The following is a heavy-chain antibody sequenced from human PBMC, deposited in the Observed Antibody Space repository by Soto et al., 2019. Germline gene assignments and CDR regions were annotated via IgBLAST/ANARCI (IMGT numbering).Heavy chain of an antibody. CDR1: GYRFTNDW. CDR3: ARDYCSGTTSYDFDY. V-gene: IGHV5-51*01. CDR2: IYPGDSDT. D-gene: IGHD2-2*01. J-gene: IGHJ4*02. Sequence: GESLKISCKGSGYRFTNDWIGWVRQMPGKGLEWMGIIYPGDSDTRYSPSFQGQVTISADKSINTAYLQWSSLKASDTAMYYCARDYCSGTTSYDFDYWGPGTQLTVFS.